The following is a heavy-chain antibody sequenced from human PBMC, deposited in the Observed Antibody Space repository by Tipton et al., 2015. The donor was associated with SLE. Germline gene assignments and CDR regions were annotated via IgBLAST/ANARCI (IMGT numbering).Heavy chain of an antibody. CDR2: ISSSSNFI. CDR1: GFTFSHYR. J-gene: IGHJ4*01. Sequence: SLRLSCAASGFTFSHYRLAWVRQAPGKGLEWISSISSSSNFIYYADSLKGRFTISRDNAKNSLYLQMNSLRAEDTAVYYCVRSSQHTFGDYPYYFDYWGHGTLVTVSS. CDR3: VRSSQHTFGDYPYYFDY. V-gene: IGHV3-21*03. D-gene: IGHD2-21*01.